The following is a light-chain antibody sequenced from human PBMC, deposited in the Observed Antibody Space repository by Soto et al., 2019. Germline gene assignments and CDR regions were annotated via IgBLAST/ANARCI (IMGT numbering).Light chain of an antibody. J-gene: IGKJ2*01. CDR1: QNVWRNY. V-gene: IGKV3-20*01. CDR3: QQYGGSRPYS. Sequence: EIVLTQSPVTLSLSPGERATLSCMASQNVWRNYLAWYQQVPGQAPRLLIYDATTRATGVPDRFTGSGSGTDFTLTISRLEPEDFAVYYCQQYGGSRPYSFCQGTKLEI. CDR2: DAT.